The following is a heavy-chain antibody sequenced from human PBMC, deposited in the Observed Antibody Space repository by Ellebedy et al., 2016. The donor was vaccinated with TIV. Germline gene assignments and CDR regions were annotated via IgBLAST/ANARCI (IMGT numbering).Heavy chain of an antibody. V-gene: IGHV1-8*01. CDR1: GYSFASFD. CDR3: ARGRLTDAFDI. J-gene: IGHJ3*02. D-gene: IGHD2-21*01. Sequence: AASVKVSCKASGYSFASFDIHWVRQAAGHGLEWMGWMNPNSGTSGYTQKFQGRLTITRNISISTAYMDLSSLTSEDTAVYYCARGRLTDAFDIWGQGTMVTVSS. CDR2: MNPNSGTS.